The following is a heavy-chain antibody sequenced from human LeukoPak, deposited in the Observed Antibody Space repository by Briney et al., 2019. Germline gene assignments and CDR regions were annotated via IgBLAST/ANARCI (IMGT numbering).Heavy chain of an antibody. CDR1: GFTFSSYA. CDR2: ISGSGGST. D-gene: IGHD5-24*01. J-gene: IGHJ4*02. CDR3: ARGDGYQGPFDY. V-gene: IGHV3-23*01. Sequence: PGGSLRLSCAASGFTFSSYAMSWVRQAPGKGPEWVSAISGSGGSTYYADSVKGRFTISRDNSKNTLYLQMNSLRAEDTAVYYCARGDGYQGPFDYWGQGTLVTVSS.